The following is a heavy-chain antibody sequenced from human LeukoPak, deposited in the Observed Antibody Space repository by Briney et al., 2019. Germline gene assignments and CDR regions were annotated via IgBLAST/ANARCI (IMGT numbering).Heavy chain of an antibody. Sequence: PSETLSLTCTVSGGSINSADYYWSWIRQPPGKGLEWIGYIYYSGSTYYNPSLESRITMSVDTSKNQFSLKLSSVTAADTAVYYCARDPLTTIITPSWGQETLVTVSS. CDR3: ARDPLTTIITPS. J-gene: IGHJ4*02. CDR1: GGSINSADYY. V-gene: IGHV4-30-4*01. D-gene: IGHD4-17*01. CDR2: IYYSGST.